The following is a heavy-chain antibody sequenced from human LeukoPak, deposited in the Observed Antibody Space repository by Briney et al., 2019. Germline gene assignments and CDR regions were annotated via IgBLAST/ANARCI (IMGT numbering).Heavy chain of an antibody. Sequence: NPSETLSLTCTVSGGSISNYYWSWIRQPPGKGLEWIGYISYSGNTNYNPSLKSRVTISVDTSKNQFSLKLSSVTAADTAVYYCARGRTYRSSSWFDPWGQGTLVTVSS. V-gene: IGHV4-59*01. D-gene: IGHD6-6*01. J-gene: IGHJ5*02. CDR3: ARGRTYRSSSWFDP. CDR1: GGSISNYY. CDR2: ISYSGNT.